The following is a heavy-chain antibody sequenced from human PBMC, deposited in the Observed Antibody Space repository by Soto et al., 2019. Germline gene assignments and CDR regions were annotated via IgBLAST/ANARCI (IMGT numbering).Heavy chain of an antibody. J-gene: IGHJ4*02. CDR3: AKSLSAIPGDS. D-gene: IGHD2-2*01. V-gene: IGHV3-7*05. CDR2: IKQDGSEI. Sequence: EVQLGESGGGLVQSGGSVRVSCAASGFTFSSYWMSWVRQGPGKGPEWVANIKQDGSEIYYVDSVKGRFTISRDNAKSSLYLQMTSLRAEDTAVYHCAKSLSAIPGDSWGQGTLVTVSS. CDR1: GFTFSSYW.